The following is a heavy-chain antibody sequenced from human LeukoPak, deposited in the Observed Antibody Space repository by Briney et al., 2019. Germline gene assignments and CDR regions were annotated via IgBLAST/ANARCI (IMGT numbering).Heavy chain of an antibody. V-gene: IGHV3-53*01. CDR1: GFTVSSNY. CDR3: AKKVLHYYGSGSYVDY. D-gene: IGHD3-10*01. J-gene: IGHJ4*02. Sequence: GGSLRLSCAASGFTVSSNYMSWVRQAPGKGLEWVSVIYSGGSTYYADSVKGRFTISRDNSKNTLYLQMNSLRAEDTAVYYCAKKVLHYYGSGSYVDYWGRGTLVTVSS. CDR2: IYSGGST.